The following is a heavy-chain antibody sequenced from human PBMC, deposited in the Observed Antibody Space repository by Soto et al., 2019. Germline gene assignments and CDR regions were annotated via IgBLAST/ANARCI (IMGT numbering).Heavy chain of an antibody. D-gene: IGHD2-15*01. J-gene: IGHJ6*02. CDR3: ARGVVMPAAAYGVDV. Sequence: QVQLQESGPRLVKPSQTLSLICTVSGGSISRGGYSWSWIRQHPGKGLEWIGYIYYSGRTSYNPSLKSRVTISIDTSKNQFSLKLSSVTAADTAVYYCARGVVMPAAAYGVDVWGQGTTVTVSS. CDR1: GGSISRGGYS. V-gene: IGHV4-31*03. CDR2: IYYSGRT.